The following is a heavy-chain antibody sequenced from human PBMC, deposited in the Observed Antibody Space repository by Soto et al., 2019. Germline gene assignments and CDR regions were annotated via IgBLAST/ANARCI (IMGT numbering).Heavy chain of an antibody. CDR1: GGSFSGYY. V-gene: IGHV4-34*01. D-gene: IGHD3-10*01. CDR3: ARGLRGDDWYFDL. CDR2: INHSGST. J-gene: IGHJ2*01. Sequence: SETLSLTCAVYGGSFSGYYWSWIRQPPGKGLEWIGEINHSGSTNYNPSLKSRVTISVDTSKNQFSLKLSSVTAADTAVYYCARGLRGDDWYFDLWGRGTLVTVSS.